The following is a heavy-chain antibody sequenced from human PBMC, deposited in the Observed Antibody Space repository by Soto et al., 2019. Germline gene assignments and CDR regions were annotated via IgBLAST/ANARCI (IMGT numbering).Heavy chain of an antibody. Sequence: QVQLQESGPGLVKPSETLSLTCTVSGGSISSYYWSWIRQPPGKGLEWIGYIYYSGSTNYNPSLKSRVTISVDTSKNQFSLKLSSVTAADTAVYYCARAQPDNGSGSYSPARYYYYYGMDVWGQGTTVTVSS. CDR1: GGSISSYY. J-gene: IGHJ6*02. D-gene: IGHD3-10*01. V-gene: IGHV4-59*01. CDR2: IYYSGST. CDR3: ARAQPDNGSGSYSPARYYYYYGMDV.